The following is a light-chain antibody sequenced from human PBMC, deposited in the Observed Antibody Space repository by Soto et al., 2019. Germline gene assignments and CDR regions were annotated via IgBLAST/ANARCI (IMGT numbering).Light chain of an antibody. CDR3: QQRSDWHPIT. V-gene: IGKV3-11*01. CDR1: QSVGDY. CDR2: DAS. Sequence: TVFTQSPATLSLSPGERATLSCRASQSVGDYLAWYQQKPGQAPRLIIYDASNRADGVPYRFRGSGSGTDFTLTISSVEPEDFGVYYCQQRSDWHPITFGQGTRLEIK. J-gene: IGKJ5*01.